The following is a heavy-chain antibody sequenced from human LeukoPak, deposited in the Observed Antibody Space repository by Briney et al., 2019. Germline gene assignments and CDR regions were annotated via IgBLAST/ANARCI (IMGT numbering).Heavy chain of an antibody. CDR2: ISSGSSYI. V-gene: IGHV3-21*01. J-gene: IGHJ4*02. D-gene: IGHD3-10*01. CDR1: VFTFSSYT. Sequence: GGALRLSCAASVFTFSSYTRHCVRQAPGKGLEWVSSISSGSSYIYYAESVKSRFTISRDNAKNSLYLQMNSLRAEDTALYYCASSSYYYDSGSYSPLYYFDYWGQGTLVTVSS. CDR3: ASSSYYYDSGSYSPLYYFDY.